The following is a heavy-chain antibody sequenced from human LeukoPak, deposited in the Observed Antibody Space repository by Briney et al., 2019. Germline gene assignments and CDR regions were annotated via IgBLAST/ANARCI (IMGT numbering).Heavy chain of an antibody. J-gene: IGHJ4*02. CDR3: ARRRYSYGYPNY. V-gene: IGHV4-39*01. D-gene: IGHD5-18*01. CDR2: IYYTGSS. CDR1: XDSXXTXNYY. Sequence: TCTVXXDSXXTXNYYWGWVRQPPGKGLEWXGSIYYTGSSYYNPSLKIRVTISVDTSKNQFSLNLSSVTAADTAVYYCARRRYSYGYPNYWGQGTLVTVSS.